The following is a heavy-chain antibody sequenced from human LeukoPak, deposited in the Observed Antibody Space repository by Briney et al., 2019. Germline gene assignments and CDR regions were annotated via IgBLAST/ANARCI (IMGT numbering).Heavy chain of an antibody. Sequence: SETLSLTCTVSGGSISSSGYYWSWIRQHPGKDLEWIGYIYYSGTTDYNPSLESRVIISRDTSKNQFSLKLSSVTAADTAVYYCARVEYGGLDYWGQGTLVSVSS. CDR3: ARVEYGGLDY. CDR2: IYYSGTT. D-gene: IGHD4-23*01. V-gene: IGHV4-31*03. J-gene: IGHJ4*02. CDR1: GGSISSSGYY.